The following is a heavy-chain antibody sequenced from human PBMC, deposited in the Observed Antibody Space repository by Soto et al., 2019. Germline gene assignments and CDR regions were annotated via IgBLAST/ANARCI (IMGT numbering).Heavy chain of an antibody. CDR3: VREGFCSGGSCSLFDY. CDR2: ISYDGSNK. CDR1: GFTFSDYY. D-gene: IGHD2-15*01. J-gene: IGHJ4*02. Sequence: QVQLVESGGGLVKPGGSLRLSCAASGFTFSDYYMSWIRQAPGKGLEWVAVISYDGSNKDYTDSVKGRFTISRDNSKNTLYVQMNSLRAEDTAVYYCVREGFCSGGSCSLFDYWGQGSPVIVS. V-gene: IGHV3-30-3*01.